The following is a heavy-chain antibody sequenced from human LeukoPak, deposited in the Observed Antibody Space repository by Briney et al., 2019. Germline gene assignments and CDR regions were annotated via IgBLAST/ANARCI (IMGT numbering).Heavy chain of an antibody. CDR3: ARQGYTASHYFLDY. D-gene: IGHD3-16*02. CDR2: IYTTGIA. Sequence: SETLSLTCTVSSGSINSYYWGWVRQPAGRGLEWIGRIYTTGIANYNPSLQSRLTMPVDTSKRRFSLNLRSVTAADTAIYYCARQGYTASHYFLDYWSQGTLVTVSS. V-gene: IGHV4-4*07. J-gene: IGHJ4*02. CDR1: SGSINSYY.